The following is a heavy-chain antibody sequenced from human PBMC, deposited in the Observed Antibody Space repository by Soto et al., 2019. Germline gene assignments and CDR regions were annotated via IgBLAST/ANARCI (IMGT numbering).Heavy chain of an antibody. J-gene: IGHJ4*02. Sequence: QVQLVESGGGVVQPGRSLRLSCAASGFTFSSYAMHWVRQAPGKGLEWVAVISYDGSNKYYADSVKGRFTISRDNSKNTLYLQMNSLRAEDTAVYYCASGWSRDSGYDAYFDYWGQGTLVTVSS. CDR2: ISYDGSNK. D-gene: IGHD5-12*01. CDR1: GFTFSSYA. CDR3: ASGWSRDSGYDAYFDY. V-gene: IGHV3-30-3*01.